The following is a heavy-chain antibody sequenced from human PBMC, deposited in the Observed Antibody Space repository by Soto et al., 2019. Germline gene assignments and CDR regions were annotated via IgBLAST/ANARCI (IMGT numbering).Heavy chain of an antibody. CDR2: ISYDGSNK. Sequence: GGSLRLSCAASGFTFSSDAMHWVRQAPGKGLEWVAVISYDGSNKYYADSVKGRFTISRDNSKNTLYLQMNSLRAEDTAVYYCARGLLLWFGESDLHYGMDVWGQGTTVTVSS. CDR3: ARGLLLWFGESDLHYGMDV. D-gene: IGHD3-10*01. CDR1: GFTFSSDA. V-gene: IGHV3-30-3*01. J-gene: IGHJ6*02.